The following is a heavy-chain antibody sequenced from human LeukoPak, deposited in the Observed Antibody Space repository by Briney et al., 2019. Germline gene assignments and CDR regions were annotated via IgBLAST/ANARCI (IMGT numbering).Heavy chain of an antibody. CDR2: INHSGST. J-gene: IGHJ3*01. Sequence: PSETLSLTCAVYGGSFSGYYWSWIRPPPGKGLEWIGEINHSGSTNYNPSLKSRVTISVDTSKNQFSLKLSSVTAADTAVYYCARGVPAASAFDVWGQGTMVTVSS. D-gene: IGHD2-2*01. V-gene: IGHV4-34*01. CDR3: ARGVPAASAFDV. CDR1: GGSFSGYY.